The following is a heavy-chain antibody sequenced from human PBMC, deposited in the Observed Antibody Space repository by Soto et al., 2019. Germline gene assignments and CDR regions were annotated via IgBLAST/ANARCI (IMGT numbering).Heavy chain of an antibody. V-gene: IGHV4-59*01. CDR3: ARGERRTYYFDY. J-gene: IGHJ4*02. CDR2: IYYSGST. CDR1: GGSISSYY. Sequence: PSETLSLTCTVSGGSISSYYWSWIRQPPGKGLEWIGYIYYSGSTNYNPSLKSRVTISVDTSKNQFSLKLSSVTAADTAVYYCARGERRTYYFDYWGQGTLVTVSS.